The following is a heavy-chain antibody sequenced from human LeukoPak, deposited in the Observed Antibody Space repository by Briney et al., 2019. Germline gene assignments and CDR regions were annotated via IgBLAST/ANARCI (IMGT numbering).Heavy chain of an antibody. CDR1: GFTFSSHW. V-gene: IGHV3-7*01. D-gene: IGHD3-10*01. Sequence: GGSLRLSCAASGFTFSSHWMTWVRQAPGKGLEWVANIKQHGSEKYYVDSVKGRFTISRDNAKNSLYLQMNSLRAEDTAVYYCARDYENALGGIGVGYWGQGTLVTVSS. CDR3: ARDYENALGGIGVGY. J-gene: IGHJ4*02. CDR2: IKQHGSEK.